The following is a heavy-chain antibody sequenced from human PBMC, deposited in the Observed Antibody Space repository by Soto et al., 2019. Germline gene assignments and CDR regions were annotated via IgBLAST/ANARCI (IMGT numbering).Heavy chain of an antibody. D-gene: IGHD6-19*01. V-gene: IGHV3-30-3*01. CDR2: ISYDGSNK. CDR3: ARDVDSSGWYDY. CDR1: GFTFSSYA. Sequence: QVQLVESGGGVVQPGRSLRLSCAASGFTFSSYAMHWVRQAPGKGLEWVAVISYDGSNKYYADSVKGRFTISRDNSKNPGHLQMNSLRAEDTAVYSCARDVDSSGWYDYWGQGTLVTVSS. J-gene: IGHJ4*02.